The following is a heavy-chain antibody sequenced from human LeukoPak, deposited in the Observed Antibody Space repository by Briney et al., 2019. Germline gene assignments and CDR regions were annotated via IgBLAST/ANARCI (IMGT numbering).Heavy chain of an antibody. J-gene: IGHJ4*02. CDR1: GFTFSSHA. V-gene: IGHV3-23*01. CDR3: ASVRGSLAAAGYYFDY. CDR2: ISGSGGST. D-gene: IGHD6-13*01. Sequence: GGSLRLSCAASGFTFSSHAMSWVRQAPGKGLEWVSAISGSGGSTYYADSVKGRFTTSRDNSKNMLYLQMNSLGAEDTAVYYCASVRGSLAAAGYYFDYWGQGTLVTVSS.